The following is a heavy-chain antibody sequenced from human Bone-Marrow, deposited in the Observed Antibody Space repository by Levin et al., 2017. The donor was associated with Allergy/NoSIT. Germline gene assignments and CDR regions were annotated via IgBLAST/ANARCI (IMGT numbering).Heavy chain of an antibody. D-gene: IGHD3-10*01. V-gene: IGHV4-31*02. CDR3: ARGSVYYGSGSWIDC. CDR1: GESVSSSGFY. Sequence: SETLSLTCTVSGESVSSSGFYWTWIRQYPGKGLEWIGHIYYPGNTSYNPSLKSRGSISEDRSKNQFSLKLDSVTAADTAVYDCARGSVYYGSGSWIDCWGQGTLVTVSS. CDR2: IYYPGNT. J-gene: IGHJ4*02.